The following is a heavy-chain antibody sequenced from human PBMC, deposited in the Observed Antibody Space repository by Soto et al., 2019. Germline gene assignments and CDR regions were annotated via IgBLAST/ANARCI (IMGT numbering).Heavy chain of an antibody. Sequence: EVQLVESGGDLVQPGGSLKLSCATSGFTFSGAAMHWVRQASGKGLEWIGRIRGKANTYATAYAASVKGRFTISRDDLDNTAYLQMNSLKTEDTAVYYCTRHEEHNGFWSGYYSPSDHGMDVWGQGTTVTVSS. V-gene: IGHV3-73*02. CDR3: TRHEEHNGFWSGYYSPSDHGMDV. D-gene: IGHD3-3*01. CDR2: IRGKANTYAT. CDR1: GFTFSGAA. J-gene: IGHJ6*02.